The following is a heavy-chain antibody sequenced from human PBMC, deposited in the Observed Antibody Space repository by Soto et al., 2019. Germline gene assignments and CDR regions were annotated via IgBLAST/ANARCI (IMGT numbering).Heavy chain of an antibody. CDR1: GYSVSNNNW. V-gene: IGHV4-4*02. J-gene: IGHJ4*02. CDR2: LHHGGST. Sequence: PSETLSLTYDVSGYSVSNNNWWSWVRQSPGEGLEWIGELHHGGSTNYNPSLKSRVTISRDNVENSLYLQLNSLRPEDTAVYYCAVYGYGVSAAAYWGQGTLVTVSS. D-gene: IGHD4-17*01. CDR3: AVYGYGVSAAAY.